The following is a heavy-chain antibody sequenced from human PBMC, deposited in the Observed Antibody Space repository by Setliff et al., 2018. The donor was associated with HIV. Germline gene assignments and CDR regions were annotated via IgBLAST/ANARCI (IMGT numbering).Heavy chain of an antibody. J-gene: IGHJ1*01. V-gene: IGHV3-48*01. Sequence: LRLSCAASGFTGSTYSLNWVRQAPGKGLEGNSGIRSSSSSIYYADSVKGRFTISRDNAKNSLYLQMKSLRAEDTALYYCAPDIPIFYWCQGTLVTVSS. CDR1: GFTGSTYS. CDR2: IRSSSSSI. CDR3: APDIPIFY.